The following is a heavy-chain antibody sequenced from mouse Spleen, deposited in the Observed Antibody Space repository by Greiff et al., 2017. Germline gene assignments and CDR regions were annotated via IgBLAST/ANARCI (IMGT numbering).Heavy chain of an antibody. CDR2: INPSSGYT. J-gene: IGHJ3*01. D-gene: IGHD3-1*01. Sequence: QVQLQQSGAELARPGASVKMSCKASGYTFTSYTMHWVKQRPGQGLEWIGYINPSSGYTKYNQKFKDKATLTADKSSSTAYMQLSSLTSEDSAVYYCARELGLPSWFAYWGQGTLVTVSA. CDR3: ARELGLPSWFAY. V-gene: IGHV1-4*01. CDR1: GYTFTSYT.